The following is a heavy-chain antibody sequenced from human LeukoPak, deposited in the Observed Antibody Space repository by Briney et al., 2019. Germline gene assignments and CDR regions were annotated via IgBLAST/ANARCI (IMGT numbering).Heavy chain of an antibody. J-gene: IGHJ4*02. Sequence: PSQTLSLTCTLSGGSLSTFYWSWIRQPAGKGLEWIGYIYDSLSTDYNPSPKSRVTISVDMSKSQFSLKLTSVTAADTAVYYCARRSWYVDYWGQGTLVTVSS. D-gene: IGHD6-13*01. V-gene: IGHV4-59*01. CDR2: IYDSLST. CDR3: ARRSWYVDY. CDR1: GGSLSTFY.